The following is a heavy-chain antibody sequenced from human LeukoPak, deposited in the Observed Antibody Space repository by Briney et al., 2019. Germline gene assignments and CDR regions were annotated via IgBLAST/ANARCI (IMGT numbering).Heavy chain of an antibody. D-gene: IGHD2-15*01. CDR2: IGSDNKP. V-gene: IGHV3-23*01. CDR3: VRDYGHCSGGSCRNLDY. J-gene: IGHJ4*02. Sequence: PGGSLRLSCEASGFTFSAYAMTWVREAPGKGLEWVSSIGSDNKPHYSESVKGRFAISRDNSQNTLSLQMNSLRAEDTAVYYCVRDYGHCSGGSCRNLDYWGQGTLVTVSS. CDR1: GFTFSAYA.